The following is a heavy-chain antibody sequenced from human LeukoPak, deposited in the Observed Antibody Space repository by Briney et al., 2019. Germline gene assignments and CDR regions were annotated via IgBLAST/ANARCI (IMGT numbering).Heavy chain of an antibody. CDR1: GYTFTSYY. CDR3: ARRGRDGYNFHY. D-gene: IGHD5-24*01. J-gene: IGHJ4*02. CDR2: INPSGGSA. V-gene: IGHV1-46*01. Sequence: ASVKVSCKASGYTFTSYYMHWVRQAPGQGLEWMGIINPSGGSASYAQKFQGRVTMTRDMSTSTVYMELSSLRSEDTAVYYCARRGRDGYNFHYWGQGTLVTVSS.